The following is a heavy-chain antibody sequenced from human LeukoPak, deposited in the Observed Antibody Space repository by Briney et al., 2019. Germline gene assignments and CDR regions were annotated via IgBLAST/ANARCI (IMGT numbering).Heavy chain of an antibody. CDR3: AKDSHRVGDYGDIDY. D-gene: IGHD4-17*01. CDR2: ISGSGGST. J-gene: IGHJ4*02. CDR1: GFTFSSYA. Sequence: GGSLRLSCAASGFTFSSYAMSWVRQAPGKGLEWVSAISGSGGSTYYADSVKGRFTISRDNSKNTLYLQMNSLRAEDTAVYYCAKDSHRVGDYGDIDYWGQGTLVTVSS. V-gene: IGHV3-23*01.